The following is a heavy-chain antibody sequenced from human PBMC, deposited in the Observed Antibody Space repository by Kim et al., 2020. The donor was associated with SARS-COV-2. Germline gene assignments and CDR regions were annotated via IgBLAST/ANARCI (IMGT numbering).Heavy chain of an antibody. CDR3: AKGFEALDI. CDR1: GFTFSRFA. V-gene: IGHV3-23*03. Sequence: GGSLRLSCAASGFTFSRFAMTWVRQAPGKGLEWVSVIYSGAGSTYDADSVKGRFTISRDNSINIVYLQTNSLRAEDTAGYFCAKGFEALDIWGQGTMVTVSS. CDR2: IYSGAGST. J-gene: IGHJ3*02.